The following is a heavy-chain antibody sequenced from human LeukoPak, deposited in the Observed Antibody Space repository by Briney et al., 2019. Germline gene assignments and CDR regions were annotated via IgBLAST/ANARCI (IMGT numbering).Heavy chain of an antibody. J-gene: IGHJ4*02. Sequence: GGSLRLSCAASGFTFSSYSMSWVRQAPGKGLEWVSSITTSSTYISYADSVKGRFTISRDNAKNSLYLQMNSLRAEDTAVYYCARGKYSSGWFDYWGQGTLVTVSS. CDR1: GFTFSSYS. CDR2: ITTSSTYI. CDR3: ARGKYSSGWFDY. V-gene: IGHV3-21*01. D-gene: IGHD6-19*01.